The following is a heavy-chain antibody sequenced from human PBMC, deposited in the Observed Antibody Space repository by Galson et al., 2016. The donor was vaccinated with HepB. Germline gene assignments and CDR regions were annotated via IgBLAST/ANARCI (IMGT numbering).Heavy chain of an antibody. Sequence: SLRLSCAASGFTFSSYGMHWVRQAPGKGLEWVSSIRGGSFNINYAESVKGRFTISRDEAENTLYLEMSSLRVEDTAVYYCARALYLDVWGQGTTVTVSS. CDR1: GFTFSSYG. V-gene: IGHV3-21*01. J-gene: IGHJ6*02. D-gene: IGHD2-21*01. CDR3: ARALYLDV. CDR2: IRGGSFNI.